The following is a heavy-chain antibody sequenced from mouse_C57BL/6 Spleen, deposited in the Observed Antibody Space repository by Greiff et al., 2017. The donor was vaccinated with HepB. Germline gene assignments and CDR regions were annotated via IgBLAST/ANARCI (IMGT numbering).Heavy chain of an antibody. CDR1: GFTFSSYA. CDR2: ISDGGSYT. D-gene: IGHD1-1*01. V-gene: IGHV5-4*01. CDR3: ARDRGGITTVVAPGDY. Sequence: DVMLVESGGGLVKPGGSLKLSCAASGFTFSSYAMSWVRQTPEKRLEWVATISDGGSYTDYPDNVKGRFTISRDKAKNNLYLQMSHLKSEDTAMYYCARDRGGITTVVAPGDYWGQGTTLTVSS. J-gene: IGHJ2*01.